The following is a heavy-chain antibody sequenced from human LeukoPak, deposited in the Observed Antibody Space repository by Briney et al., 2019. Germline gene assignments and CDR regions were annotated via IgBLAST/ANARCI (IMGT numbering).Heavy chain of an antibody. CDR1: GFTFSSYS. V-gene: IGHV3-21*01. CDR3: ARDPEANSGYFVD. J-gene: IGHJ4*02. D-gene: IGHD3-22*01. Sequence: PGGSLRLSCAASGFTFSSYSMNWVRQAPGKGLEWVSSISSSSSYIYYADSVKGRFTISRDNAKNSLYLQMNSLRAEDTAVYYCARDPEANSGYFVDWGQGTLVTVSS. CDR2: ISSSSSYI.